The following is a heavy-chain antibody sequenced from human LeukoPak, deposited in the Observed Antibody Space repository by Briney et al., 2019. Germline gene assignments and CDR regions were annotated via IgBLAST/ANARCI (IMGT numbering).Heavy chain of an antibody. Sequence: PGGSLRLSCAASGFTVSSNYMSWVHQAPGKGLEWVSVIYSGGSTYYADSVKGRFTISRDNSKNTLYLQMNSLRAEDTAAYYCARETQPTGLFDYWGQGTLVTVSS. J-gene: IGHJ4*02. CDR2: IYSGGST. CDR3: ARETQPTGLFDY. CDR1: GFTVSSNY. V-gene: IGHV3-66*01. D-gene: IGHD1-1*01.